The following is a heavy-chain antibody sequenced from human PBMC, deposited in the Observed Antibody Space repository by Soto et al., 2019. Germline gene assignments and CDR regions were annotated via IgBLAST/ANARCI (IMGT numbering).Heavy chain of an antibody. CDR3: ARGDSTDCSNGVCSFFYNHDMDV. D-gene: IGHD2-8*01. Sequence: GASVKVSCKASGYSFTDYHIHGVRQAPGQGLEWLGRINPKSGGTSTAQKFQGWVTMTTDTSISTASMELTRLTSDDTAIYYCARGDSTDCSNGVCSFFYNHDMDVWGKGTTVTVSS. CDR1: GYSFTDYH. V-gene: IGHV1-2*04. CDR2: INPKSGGT. J-gene: IGHJ6*04.